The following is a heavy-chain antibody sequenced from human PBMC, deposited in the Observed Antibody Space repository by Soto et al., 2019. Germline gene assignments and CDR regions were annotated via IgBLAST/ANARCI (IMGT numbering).Heavy chain of an antibody. CDR1: GYTFTSYG. CDR2: ISAYNDNT. D-gene: IGHD5-12*01. V-gene: IGHV1-18*01. J-gene: IGHJ6*03. Sequence: GASVKVSCKASGYTFTSYGIRWVRPAPGQGLEWMGWISAYNDNTNYAQKLQGRVTMTTDTSTSTAYMELRSLRSDDTAVYYCAREVEEGYPGYMDVWGKGTTVTVSS. CDR3: AREVEEGYPGYMDV.